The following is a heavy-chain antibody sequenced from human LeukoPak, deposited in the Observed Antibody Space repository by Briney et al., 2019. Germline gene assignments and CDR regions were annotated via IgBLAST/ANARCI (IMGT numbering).Heavy chain of an antibody. CDR3: ARESDMVRGVISWFDP. D-gene: IGHD3-10*01. CDR1: GFTFSDYY. J-gene: IGHJ5*02. Sequence: GGSLRLSCAASGFTFSDYYMSWIRQAPGKGLEWVSYISSSGSTIYYADSVKGRFTISRDNAKNSLYLQMNSLRAEDTAVYYCARESDMVRGVISWFDPWGQGTLVTVSS. V-gene: IGHV3-11*01. CDR2: ISSSGSTI.